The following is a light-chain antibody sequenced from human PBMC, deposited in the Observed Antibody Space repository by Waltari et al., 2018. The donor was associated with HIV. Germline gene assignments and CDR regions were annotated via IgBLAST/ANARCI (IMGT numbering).Light chain of an antibody. Sequence: QSVLTQPPSVSAAPGQKVTISCSGSRHNIGDTYISWYQQLPGTAPKLLIYENNKRPSGIPDRFSGSKSGTSATLGIAGLQTGDEADYYCATWDSNLSPWVFGGGTKLTVL. J-gene: IGLJ3*02. CDR2: ENN. V-gene: IGLV1-51*02. CDR3: ATWDSNLSPWV. CDR1: RHNIGDTY.